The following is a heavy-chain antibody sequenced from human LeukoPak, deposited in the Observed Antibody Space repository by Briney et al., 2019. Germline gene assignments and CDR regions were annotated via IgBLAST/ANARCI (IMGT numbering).Heavy chain of an antibody. V-gene: IGHV4-59*01. Sequence: SETLSLTCSVSGGSISPYYWSWIRQPPGEGLEWIGYIYYSGTTNYNPSLKSRVTISVDTSKNQFSLKLSSVTAADTAVYYCARDRGSAGGFDYWGQGTLVTVSS. D-gene: IGHD2-15*01. J-gene: IGHJ4*02. CDR3: ARDRGSAGGFDY. CDR1: GGSISPYY. CDR2: IYYSGTT.